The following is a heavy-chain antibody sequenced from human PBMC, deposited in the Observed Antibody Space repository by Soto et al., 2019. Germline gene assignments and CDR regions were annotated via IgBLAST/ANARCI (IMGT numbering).Heavy chain of an antibody. J-gene: IGHJ4*02. CDR2: IFYTGTT. CDR3: ARLVVVAPVANV. V-gene: IGHV4-59*05. D-gene: IGHD2-21*01. Sequence: PSETLSLTCTVSGGSISSYYWSWIRQPPRKGLEWVGGIFYTGTTYYNPSLKDRLSISVDTSKNSFSLNLTSVTAADTAVYFCARLVVVAPVANVWGQGALVTVSS. CDR1: GGSISSYY.